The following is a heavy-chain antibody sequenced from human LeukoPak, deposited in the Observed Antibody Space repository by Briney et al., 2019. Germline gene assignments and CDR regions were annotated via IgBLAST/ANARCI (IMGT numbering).Heavy chain of an antibody. V-gene: IGHV3-74*01. D-gene: IGHD3-22*01. CDR2: INSDGSST. CDR1: GFTFSSYW. CDR3: ARDPGYDSSGYYYDY. J-gene: IGHJ4*02. Sequence: GGSLRLFCAASGFTFSSYWMHWARQAPGEGRVGVSRINSDGSSTSDADSVKGRFTISRDNAKNTLYLQMNSLRAEDTAVYYCARDPGYDSSGYYYDYWGQGTLVTVSS.